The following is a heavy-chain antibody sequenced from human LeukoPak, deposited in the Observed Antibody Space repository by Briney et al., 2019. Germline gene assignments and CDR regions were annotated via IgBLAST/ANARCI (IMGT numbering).Heavy chain of an antibody. CDR1: GDSISSYY. CDR2: IYYSGST. J-gene: IGHJ4*02. CDR3: ARLNTELLWFGELSYYFDY. V-gene: IGHV4-59*01. Sequence: KPSETLSLTCTVSGDSISSYYWSWIRQPPGKGLEWIGYIYYSGSTNYNPSLKSRATISVDTSKNQFSLKLSSVTAADTAVYYCARLNTELLWFGELSYYFDYWGQGTLVTVSS. D-gene: IGHD3-10*01.